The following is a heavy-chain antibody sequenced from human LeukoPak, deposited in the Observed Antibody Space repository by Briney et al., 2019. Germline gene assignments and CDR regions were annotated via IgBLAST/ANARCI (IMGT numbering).Heavy chain of an antibody. D-gene: IGHD3-10*01. Sequence: GRSLRLSCAASGFTVSTNYMDWVRQAPGKGLEWVSILDSGSDTYYADSVKGRFTISRDSSKNILSLQMNNLRAEDTAVYYCARVGDHFHWYLDLWGRGTLVTVSS. CDR3: ARVGDHFHWYLDL. CDR1: GFTVSTNY. V-gene: IGHV3-53*01. CDR2: LDSGSDT. J-gene: IGHJ2*01.